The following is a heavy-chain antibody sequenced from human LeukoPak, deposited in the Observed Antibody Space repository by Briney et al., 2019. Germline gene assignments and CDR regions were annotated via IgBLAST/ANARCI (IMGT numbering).Heavy chain of an antibody. V-gene: IGHV3-30*02. CDR3: ARRGEQQGGDFDYMDV. D-gene: IGHD6-13*01. CDR1: GFTFSSYG. Sequence: GGSLRLSCAASGFTFSSYGMHWVRQAPGKGLEWVSFIRYDGSNKYYADSVKGRFTISRDNSKNTLYLQMNSLRAEDTAVYYCARRGEQQGGDFDYMDVWGKGTTVTVSS. CDR2: IRYDGSNK. J-gene: IGHJ6*03.